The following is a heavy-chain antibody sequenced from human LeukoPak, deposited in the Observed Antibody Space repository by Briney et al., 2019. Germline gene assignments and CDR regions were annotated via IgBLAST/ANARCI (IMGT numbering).Heavy chain of an antibody. CDR1: GYTFTGYY. Sequence: ASVKVSCTASGYTFTGYYIHWMRQAPGQGLEWMGWMNPNRGDTSYAQKFQGRVTMTRDTPINTAYMELGGLTSDDTAVYYCGRRRIDCSDTGCYVDYWGQGTLVTVSS. CDR3: GRRRIDCSDTGCYVDY. V-gene: IGHV1-2*02. D-gene: IGHD2-15*01. J-gene: IGHJ4*02. CDR2: MNPNRGDT.